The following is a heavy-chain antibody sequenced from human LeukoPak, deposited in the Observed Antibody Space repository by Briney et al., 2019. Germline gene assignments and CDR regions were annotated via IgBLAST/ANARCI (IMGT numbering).Heavy chain of an antibody. CDR1: GFTVSNNY. D-gene: IGHD1-1*01. CDR2: IYSGGNT. CDR3: AKLRAWDLDF. V-gene: IGHV3-53*01. J-gene: IGHJ4*02. Sequence: GGSLRLSCAASGFTVSNNYMSGVRQAPGRGLEWVSFIYSGGNTYYADSVKGRFTISRDNSKNTLDLQMNSLRVEDTAVYYCAKLRAWDLDFWGQGTLVTVSS.